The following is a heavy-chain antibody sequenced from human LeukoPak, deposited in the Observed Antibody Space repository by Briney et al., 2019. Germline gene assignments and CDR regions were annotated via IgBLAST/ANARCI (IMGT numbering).Heavy chain of an antibody. V-gene: IGHV4-34*01. CDR1: GGSFSGYY. Sequence: SETLSLTCAVYGGSFSGYYWSWIRQRPGKGLEWIGENNHSGSTNYNPSHKSRVTISVDTSKNQFSLKLSSVTAADTAVYYCARRRYYDILTGQMGFDPWGQGTLVTVSS. D-gene: IGHD3-9*01. CDR2: NNHSGST. CDR3: ARRRYYDILTGQMGFDP. J-gene: IGHJ5*02.